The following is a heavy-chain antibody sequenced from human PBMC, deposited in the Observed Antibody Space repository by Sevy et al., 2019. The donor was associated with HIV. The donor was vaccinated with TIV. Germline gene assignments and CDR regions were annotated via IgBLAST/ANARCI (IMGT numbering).Heavy chain of an antibody. CDR2: ISSSSSYI. J-gene: IGHJ6*03. V-gene: IGHV3-21*01. D-gene: IGHD6-13*01. CDR3: ARDQSIAAAGWGVYYYYMDV. Sequence: GGSLRLSCAASGFTFSSYSMNWVRQAPGKGLEWVSSISSSSSYIYYADSVKGRFTISRDNAKNSLYLQMNSLRAEDTAVYYCARDQSIAAAGWGVYYYYMDVWGKGTTVTVSS. CDR1: GFTFSSYS.